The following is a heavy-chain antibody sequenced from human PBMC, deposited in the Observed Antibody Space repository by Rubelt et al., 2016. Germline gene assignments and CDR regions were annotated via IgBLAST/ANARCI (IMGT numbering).Heavy chain of an antibody. J-gene: IGHJ6*03. D-gene: IGHD3-10*01. CDR2: IYSGGST. CDR3: ARASAGNYGSGSPPRGYYYYMDV. V-gene: IGHV3-66*01. Sequence: NYMSWVRQAPGKGLEWVSVIYSGGSTYYADSVKGRFTISRDNSKNTLYLQMNSLRAEDTAVYYCARASAGNYGSGSPPRGYYYYMDVWGKGTTVTVSS. CDR1: NY.